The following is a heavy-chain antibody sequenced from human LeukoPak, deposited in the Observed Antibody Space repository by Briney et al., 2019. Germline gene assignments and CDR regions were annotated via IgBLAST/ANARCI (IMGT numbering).Heavy chain of an antibody. D-gene: IGHD6-6*01. CDR1: GGSFSGYY. CDR3: ARVIAPQLEFDY. Sequence: PSETLSLTCAVYGGSFSGYYWSWIRQPPGKGLEWIGEINHSGSTNYNPSLKSRVTISVDTSKNQFSLKLSSVTAADTAVYCCARVIAPQLEFDYWGQGTLVTVSS. V-gene: IGHV4-34*01. CDR2: INHSGST. J-gene: IGHJ4*02.